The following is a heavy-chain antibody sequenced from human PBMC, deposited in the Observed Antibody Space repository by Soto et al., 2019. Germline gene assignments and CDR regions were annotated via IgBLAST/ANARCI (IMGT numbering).Heavy chain of an antibody. V-gene: IGHV3-49*03. Sequence: EVQLVESGGGLVQPGRSLTLSCAGSGFIFGDYALAWFRQSPEKGLEWVGFIRAKAFSGTTEYAASVEGRFTISRDDSKSIVFLQMDGPEVEDTAGYYCGREAGPITRLWGEVDVWGRGTTVTVSS. CDR3: GREAGPITRLWGEVDV. D-gene: IGHD3-10*01. J-gene: IGHJ6*03. CDR2: IRAKAFSGTT. CDR1: GFIFGDYA.